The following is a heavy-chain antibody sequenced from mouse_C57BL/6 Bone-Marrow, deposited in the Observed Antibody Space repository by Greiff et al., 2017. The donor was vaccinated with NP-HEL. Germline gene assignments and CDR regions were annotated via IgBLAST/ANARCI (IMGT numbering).Heavy chain of an antibody. V-gene: IGHV1-39*01. Sequence: EVKLMESGPELVKPGASVKISCKASGYSFTDYNMNWVKQSNGKSLEWIGVINPNYGTTSYNQKFKGKATLPVDQSSSTAYMQLNSLTSEDSAVYYCARGPTTVVPFDYWGQGTTLTVSS. CDR1: GYSFTDYN. CDR2: INPNYGTT. D-gene: IGHD1-1*01. J-gene: IGHJ2*01. CDR3: ARGPTTVVPFDY.